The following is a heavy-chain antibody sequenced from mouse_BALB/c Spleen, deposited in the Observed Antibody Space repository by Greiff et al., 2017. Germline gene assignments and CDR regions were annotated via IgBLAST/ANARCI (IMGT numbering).Heavy chain of an antibody. CDR3: AGDHSSREVYAMDY. V-gene: IGHV1-69*02. CDR2: IDPSDSET. D-gene: IGHD1-1*01. Sequence: QVQLKQSGAELVKPGAPVKLSCKASGYTFTSYWMNWVKQRPGRGLEWIGRIDPSDSETHYNQKFKDKATLTVDKTSSTAYIQISSLTSEDSAVYYCAGDHSSREVYAMDYWGQGTSVTVSS. J-gene: IGHJ4*01. CDR1: GYTFTSYW.